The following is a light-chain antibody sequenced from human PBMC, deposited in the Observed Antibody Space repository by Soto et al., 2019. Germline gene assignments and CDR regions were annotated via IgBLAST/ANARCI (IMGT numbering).Light chain of an antibody. CDR3: SSYAGSNWYV. CDR2: EVN. J-gene: IGLJ1*01. Sequence: QSALTQPPSASGSHGQSVTITCTGTNSDVGGYNYVSWCQQYPGKAPKLIIYEVNERPSGVPDRFSGSKSGNTASLTVSGLQTADEADYYCSSYAGSNWYVFGTG. CDR1: NSDVGGYNY. V-gene: IGLV2-8*01.